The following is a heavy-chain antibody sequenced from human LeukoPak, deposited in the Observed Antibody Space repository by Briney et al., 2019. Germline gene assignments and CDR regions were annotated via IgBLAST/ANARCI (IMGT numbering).Heavy chain of an antibody. CDR1: GYTFSIYN. CDR3: ARGSLWFGESFHY. Sequence: ASVKVSCKASGYTFSIYNMHWVRQATGQGLEWMGWMNPNSGNTGYAQKFQGRVTMTRNTSISTAYMELSSLRSEDTAVYYCARGSLWFGESFHYWGQGTLVTVSS. J-gene: IGHJ4*02. D-gene: IGHD3-10*01. CDR2: MNPNSGNT. V-gene: IGHV1-8*02.